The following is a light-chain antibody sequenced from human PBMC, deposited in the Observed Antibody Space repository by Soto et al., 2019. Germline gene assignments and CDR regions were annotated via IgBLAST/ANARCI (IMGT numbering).Light chain of an antibody. CDR1: QDIITY. CDR3: QQYHSFPPT. V-gene: IGKV1D-8*01. Sequence: VIWMTQSPSLLTASVGDRVTISCRVSQDIITYLAWYRQKPGKAPDLLIFDASSLENGVPSRFSGSGSGTDFTLTISSLQSEDFATYYCQQYHSFPPTFGQGTKVEVE. J-gene: IGKJ1*01. CDR2: DAS.